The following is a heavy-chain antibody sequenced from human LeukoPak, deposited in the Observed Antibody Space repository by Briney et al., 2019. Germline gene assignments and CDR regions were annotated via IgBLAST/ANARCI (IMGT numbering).Heavy chain of an antibody. Sequence: VGSLRLSRVTSVFTFSTYVMTSVREAPGPGAGWGSSINNSVGITDYSDSLKGRFTVSRDNSKSTLYLHMGSLRVQETALYYCTRQTFRGRERSYSDSWGQGTLVTVSS. D-gene: IGHD1-26*01. CDR3: TRQTFRGRERSYSDS. J-gene: IGHJ4*02. CDR1: VFTFSTYV. CDR2: INNSVGIT. V-gene: IGHV3-23*01.